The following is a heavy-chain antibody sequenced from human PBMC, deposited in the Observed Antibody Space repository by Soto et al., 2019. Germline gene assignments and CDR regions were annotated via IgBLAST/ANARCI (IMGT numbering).Heavy chain of an antibody. D-gene: IGHD6-19*01. CDR1: GFTFSTYA. V-gene: IGHV3-23*01. CDR3: GKERAPWLGFGRGH. Sequence: EVQLLESGGGSVQPGGSLRLSCAGSGFTFSTYAMSWVRQAPGKGLEWVSATSGAGDTTYYTDSVEGRFTISRDNSKNTLYSQMNSLRAEDTAVYYCGKERAPWLGFGRGHWGQGTLVTVAP. J-gene: IGHJ4*02. CDR2: TSGAGDTT.